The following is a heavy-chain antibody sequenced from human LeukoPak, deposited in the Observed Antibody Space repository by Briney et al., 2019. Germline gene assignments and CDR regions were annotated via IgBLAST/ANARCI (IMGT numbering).Heavy chain of an antibody. Sequence: ASVKVSCKASGYTFTDYYLHWVRQAPGQGFEWMGWINPNSGDTNYAQKFQGRVTMTRDTSISTAHMEMSRLRSDDTAVYYCARESISYFDYWGQGTLVTVSS. V-gene: IGHV1-2*02. D-gene: IGHD3-3*02. J-gene: IGHJ4*02. CDR2: INPNSGDT. CDR3: ARESISYFDY. CDR1: GYTFTDYY.